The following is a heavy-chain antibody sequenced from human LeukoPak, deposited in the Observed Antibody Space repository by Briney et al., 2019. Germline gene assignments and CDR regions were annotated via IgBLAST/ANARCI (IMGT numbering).Heavy chain of an antibody. CDR3: AKDRVVAGTTGAFDI. CDR2: ISSSSYI. V-gene: IGHV3-21*01. CDR1: GFTFSSYS. J-gene: IGHJ3*02. Sequence: GGSLRLSCAASGFTFSSYSMNWVRQAPGKGLEWVSSISSSSYIYYADSVKGRFTISRDNAKNSLYLQMNSLRAEDTAVYYCAKDRVVAGTTGAFDIWGQGTMVTVSS. D-gene: IGHD6-19*01.